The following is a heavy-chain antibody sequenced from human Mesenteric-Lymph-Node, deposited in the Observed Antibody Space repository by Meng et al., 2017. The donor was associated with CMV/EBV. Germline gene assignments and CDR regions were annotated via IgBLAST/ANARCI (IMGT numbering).Heavy chain of an antibody. CDR2: IYHSGIT. CDR3: ARGRGSGYLRGEYFDD. CDR1: GGPFRGFY. V-gene: IGHV4-34*01. D-gene: IGHD5-12*01. Sequence: SETLSLTCAVYGGPFRGFYWTWIRQAPGKGLEWIGEIYHSGITKYNPSLKSRVTISVDTSKNQFSLMLNSVTAADTAVYFCARGRGSGYLRGEYFDDWGQGTLVTVSS. J-gene: IGHJ4*02.